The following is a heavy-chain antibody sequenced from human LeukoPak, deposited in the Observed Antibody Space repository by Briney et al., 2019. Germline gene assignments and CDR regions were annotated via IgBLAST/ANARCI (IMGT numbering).Heavy chain of an antibody. Sequence: PGRSLRLSCAASGFTFSSYAMHWVRQAPGKGLEWAAVISYDGSNKYYADSVKGRFTISRDNSKNTLYLQMNSLRAEDTAVYYCARAHDVLRYFDWFGYYGMDVWGQGTTVTVSS. CDR3: ARAHDVLRYFDWFGYYGMDV. CDR1: GFTFSSYA. J-gene: IGHJ6*02. D-gene: IGHD3-9*01. V-gene: IGHV3-30-3*01. CDR2: ISYDGSNK.